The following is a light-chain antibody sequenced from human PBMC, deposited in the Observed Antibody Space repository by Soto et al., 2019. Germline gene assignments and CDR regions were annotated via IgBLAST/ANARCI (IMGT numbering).Light chain of an antibody. J-gene: IGKJ1*01. CDR1: QDISNY. CDR2: DAS. Sequence: DIQRTQSPSTLSASVGDRVTITCQASQDISNYLHWFQQKPGKAPKLLIYDASSLESGVPSRFSGSGSGTEFTLTISSLQTDDFATYYCQQYNSYPWTFGQGTKVDIK. CDR3: QQYNSYPWT. V-gene: IGKV1-5*01.